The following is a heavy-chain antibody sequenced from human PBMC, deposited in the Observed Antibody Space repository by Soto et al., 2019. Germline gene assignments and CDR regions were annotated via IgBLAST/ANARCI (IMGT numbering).Heavy chain of an antibody. J-gene: IGHJ3*02. V-gene: IGHV1-24*01. CDR1: GYTFTSYY. CDR2: FDPEDGET. D-gene: IGHD6-19*01. Sequence: GASVKVSCKASGYTFTSYYMHWVRQAPGQGLEWMGGFDPEDGETIYAQKFQGRVTMTEDTSTDTAYMELSSLRSEDTAVYYCATHEYSSGWYEKSAFDIWGQGTMVTVSS. CDR3: ATHEYSSGWYEKSAFDI.